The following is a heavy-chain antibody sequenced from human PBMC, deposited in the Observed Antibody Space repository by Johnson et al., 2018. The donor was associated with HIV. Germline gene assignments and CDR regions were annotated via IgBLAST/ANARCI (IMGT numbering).Heavy chain of an antibody. V-gene: IGHV3-30-3*01. D-gene: IGHD3-16*01. Sequence: QVQLVESGGGVVQPGRSLRLSCAASGFTFRSYAMHWVRQAPGKGLEWVAVISYDGSNKYYADSVKGRFTISRDNSKNTLYLQMNSLRAEDTAVYDCARGEDVVDAVDIWGQGTMVTVSS. CDR3: ARGEDVVDAVDI. J-gene: IGHJ3*02. CDR2: ISYDGSNK. CDR1: GFTFRSYA.